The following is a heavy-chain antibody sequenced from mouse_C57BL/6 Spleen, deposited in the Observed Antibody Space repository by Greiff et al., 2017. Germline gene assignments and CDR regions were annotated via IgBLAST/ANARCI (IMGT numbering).Heavy chain of an antibody. CDR2: IYPGSGST. CDR3: ATYYGSSHGAMDY. D-gene: IGHD1-1*01. V-gene: IGHV1-55*01. Sequence: QVHVKQPGAELVKPGASVKMSCKASGYTFTSYWITWVKQKPGQGLEWIGDIYPGSGSTNYNEKFKSKATLTVDTSSSTAYMQLSSLTSEDSAVYYCATYYGSSHGAMDYWGQGTSVTVSS. J-gene: IGHJ4*01. CDR1: GYTFTSYW.